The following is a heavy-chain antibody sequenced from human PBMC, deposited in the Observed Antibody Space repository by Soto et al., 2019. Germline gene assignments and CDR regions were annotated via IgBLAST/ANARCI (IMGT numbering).Heavy chain of an antibody. CDR3: ARDLYCSGGSCYGWFDP. J-gene: IGHJ5*02. D-gene: IGHD2-15*01. Sequence: QVPLVQSGAEVKKPGASVKVSCKASGYTFTGYYMHWVRQAPGQGLEWMGWINPNSGGTNYAQKFQGRVTMTRDTSISTAYMELSRLRSDDTAVYYCARDLYCSGGSCYGWFDPWGQGTLVTVSS. V-gene: IGHV1-2*02. CDR1: GYTFTGYY. CDR2: INPNSGGT.